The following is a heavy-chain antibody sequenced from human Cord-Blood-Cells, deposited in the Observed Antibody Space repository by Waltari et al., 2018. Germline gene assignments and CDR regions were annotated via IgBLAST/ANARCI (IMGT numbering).Heavy chain of an antibody. D-gene: IGHD6-6*01. CDR1: GFTVRSSG. J-gene: IGHJ4*02. Sequence: QVQLVESGGGVVQPGGSLRLSCSVSGFTVRSSGRPWVRQAPGKGLEWVAFIRYDGSNKYYADSVKGRFTISRDNSKNTLYLQMNSLRAEDTAVYYCASLEYSSSSTFDYWGQGTLVTVSS. CDR2: IRYDGSNK. V-gene: IGHV3-30*02. CDR3: ASLEYSSSSTFDY.